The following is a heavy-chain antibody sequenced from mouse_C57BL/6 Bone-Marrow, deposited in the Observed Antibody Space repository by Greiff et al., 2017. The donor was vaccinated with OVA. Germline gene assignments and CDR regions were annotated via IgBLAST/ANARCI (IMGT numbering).Heavy chain of an antibody. CDR2: LYPGDGET. CDR3: ARSYYYGSRKYAMDY. D-gene: IGHD1-1*01. Sequence: QVQLQQSGPELVKPGASVKISCKASGYAFSSSWMNWVKQRPGKGLEWIGRLYPGDGETNYNGKFKGKTTLTADKSSSTAYMQLSSLTSEDTAVYCCARSYYYGSRKYAMDYWGQGTSVTVSS. CDR1: GYAFSSSW. V-gene: IGHV1-82*01. J-gene: IGHJ4*01.